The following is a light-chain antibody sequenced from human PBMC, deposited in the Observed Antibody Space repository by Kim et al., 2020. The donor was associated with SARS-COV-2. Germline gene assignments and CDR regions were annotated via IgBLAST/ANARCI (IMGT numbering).Light chain of an antibody. Sequence: QSVLTQPPSVSGAPGQRVTISCTGSSSNIGACYDVQWYQQLPGTAPKPLIYGNSNRPSGVPDRFSGSKSGTSASLAITGLQAEDEADYYCQAYDSSLGGCVFGGGTQLTVL. CDR1: SSNIGACYD. CDR3: QAYDSSLGGCV. J-gene: IGLJ3*02. V-gene: IGLV1-40*01. CDR2: GNS.